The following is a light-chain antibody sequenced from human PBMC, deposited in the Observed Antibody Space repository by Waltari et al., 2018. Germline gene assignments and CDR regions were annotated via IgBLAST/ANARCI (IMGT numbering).Light chain of an antibody. CDR2: EVS. J-gene: IGLJ2*01. Sequence: QYALTQPASVSGSPGQSITISCTGTSSDIGTYNYVSWYQQLPGKAPKLMISEVSNRPSGLSIRFSGSKSGNTASLTIFELQVEDEGDYYCSSYTNSDTWVFGGGTKVTVL. CDR1: SSDIGTYNY. V-gene: IGLV2-14*01. CDR3: SSYTNSDTWV.